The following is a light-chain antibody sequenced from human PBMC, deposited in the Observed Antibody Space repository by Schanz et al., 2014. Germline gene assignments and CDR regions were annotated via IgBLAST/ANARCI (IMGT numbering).Light chain of an antibody. V-gene: IGKV3-15*01. CDR3: QQYNDWPRT. Sequence: EIVMTQSPATLSVSPGEGATLSCRASQSVSSNLAWYQQKPGQAPRLLIYGASTRATGIPARLSGSGSGTEFTLTISSLQSEDFAVYYCQQYNDWPRTFGQGTKVEIK. CDR2: GAS. J-gene: IGKJ1*01. CDR1: QSVSSN.